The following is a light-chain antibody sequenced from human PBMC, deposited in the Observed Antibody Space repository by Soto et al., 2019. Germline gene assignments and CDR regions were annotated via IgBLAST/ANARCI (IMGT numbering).Light chain of an antibody. Sequence: CASSTGAVTSGYYPNWFQQKPGQAPRALIYSTNNKYSWTPARFSGSLLGGKAALTLSGVQPEDEADYYCLLYYGGQLGVFGGGTKLTVL. CDR3: LLYYGGQLGV. CDR2: STN. V-gene: IGLV7-43*01. CDR1: TGAVTSGYY. J-gene: IGLJ2*01.